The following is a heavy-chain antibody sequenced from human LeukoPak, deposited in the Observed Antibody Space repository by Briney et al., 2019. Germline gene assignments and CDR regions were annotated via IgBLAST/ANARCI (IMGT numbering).Heavy chain of an antibody. D-gene: IGHD2-2*02. CDR1: GYTLTELS. CDR2: FDPEDGET. Sequence: ASVKVSXKVSGYTLTELSMHWVRQAPGKGLEWMGGFDPEDGETIYAQKFQGRVTMTEDTSTDTAYMELSSLRSEDTPVYYCATLTRVPAAISVHYYYYYMDVWGEGTTVTVSS. V-gene: IGHV1-24*01. CDR3: ATLTRVPAAISVHYYYYYMDV. J-gene: IGHJ6*03.